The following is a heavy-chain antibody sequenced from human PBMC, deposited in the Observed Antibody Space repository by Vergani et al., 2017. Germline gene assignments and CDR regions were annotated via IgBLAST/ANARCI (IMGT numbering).Heavy chain of an antibody. D-gene: IGHD3-10*01. V-gene: IGHV1-2*02. CDR1: GYTFTGYY. Sequence: QVQLVQSGAEVQKPGASVKVSCKASGYTFTGYYMHWVRQAPGQGLEWMGWIDPNSGGTNYAQKFQGRVTMTRDTSISTAYMELSRLRSDDTAVYYCARDDLGGIPYHYGMDVWGQGTTVTVSS. J-gene: IGHJ6*02. CDR3: ARDDLGGIPYHYGMDV. CDR2: IDPNSGGT.